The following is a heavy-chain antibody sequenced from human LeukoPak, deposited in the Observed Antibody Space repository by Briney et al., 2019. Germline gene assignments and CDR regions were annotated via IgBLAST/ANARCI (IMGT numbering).Heavy chain of an antibody. CDR3: ASMTVTAPNWFDP. V-gene: IGHV4-34*01. CDR2: INHSGST. Sequence: PSETLSLTCAVYGGSFSGYYWSWIRQPPGKGLEWIGEINHSGSTNYNPSLKSRVTISVDTSKNQFSLKLSSVTAADTAVYYCASMTVTAPNWFDPWGQGTLVTVFS. J-gene: IGHJ5*02. D-gene: IGHD2-21*02. CDR1: GGSFSGYY.